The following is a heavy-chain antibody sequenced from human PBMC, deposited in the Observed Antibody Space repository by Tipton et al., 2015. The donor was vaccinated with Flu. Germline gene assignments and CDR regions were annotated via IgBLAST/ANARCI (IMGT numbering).Heavy chain of an antibody. CDR1: GFTFDDFA. D-gene: IGHD3-16*01. V-gene: IGHV3-33*08. Sequence: SLRLSCAASGFTFDDFAMHWVRQAPGRGLEWVAVIWYDGSNIHYADSVKGRFTISRDNSKNTLYLQMNGLRAEDTAVYYCARDEGVVNYYFGMDAWGQGTTVTVSS. CDR2: IWYDGSNI. CDR3: ARDEGVVNYYFGMDA. J-gene: IGHJ6*01.